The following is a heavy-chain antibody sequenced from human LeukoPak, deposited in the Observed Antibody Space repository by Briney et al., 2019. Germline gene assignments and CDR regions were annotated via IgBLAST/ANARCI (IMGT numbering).Heavy chain of an antibody. CDR2: INPNSGGT. Sequence: GASVKVSCKASGYTFTGYYMHWVRQAPGQGLEWVGWINPNSGGTNYAQKFQGRVTMTRDSSISTAYMGLSRLRSDDTAVYYCARERTPRKTSLRMDVWGQGTTVTVSS. CDR1: GYTFTGYY. CDR3: ARERTPRKTSLRMDV. D-gene: IGHD4-17*01. J-gene: IGHJ6*02. V-gene: IGHV1-2*02.